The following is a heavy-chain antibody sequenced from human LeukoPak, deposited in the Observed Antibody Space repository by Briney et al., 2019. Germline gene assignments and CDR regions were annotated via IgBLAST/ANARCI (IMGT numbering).Heavy chain of an antibody. D-gene: IGHD2-15*01. CDR2: IYPGDSDT. CDR1: GYSFTSYW. Sequence: GESLKISCKGPGYSFTSYWIGWVRQMPGKGLEWMGIIYPGDSDTRYSPSFQGQVTISADKSISTAYLQWSSLKASDTAMYYCARPGYCSGGSCYDVVDYWGQGTLVTVSS. J-gene: IGHJ4*02. CDR3: ARPGYCSGGSCYDVVDY. V-gene: IGHV5-51*01.